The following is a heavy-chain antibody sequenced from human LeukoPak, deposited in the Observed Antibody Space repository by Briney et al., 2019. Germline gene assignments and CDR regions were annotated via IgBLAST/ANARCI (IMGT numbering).Heavy chain of an antibody. CDR1: GFTFSSYI. J-gene: IGHJ3*02. CDR2: IKQDESEK. V-gene: IGHV3-7*03. CDR3: ARDSWALDI. Sequence: GGPLRLSCAASGFTFSSYIMNWVRQAPGKGLEWVANIKQDESEKYYVDSVKGRFTISRDNAKNSLYLQMNSLRSEDTAVYYCARDSWALDIWGQGTMVTVSS.